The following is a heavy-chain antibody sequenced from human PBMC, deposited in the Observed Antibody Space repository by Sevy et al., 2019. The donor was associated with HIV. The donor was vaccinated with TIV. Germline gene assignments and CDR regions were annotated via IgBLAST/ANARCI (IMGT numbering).Heavy chain of an antibody. CDR2: MNPDSGKR. D-gene: IGHD6-13*01. V-gene: IGHV1-8*01. J-gene: IGHJ6*02. CDR1: GYTFTSYD. Sequence: ASVKVSCNASGYTFTSYDINWGRQATGQRLEWMGWMNPDSGKRGYAQKFQGRVTMTTTTSISTAYMELRSLRSEDSAVYYCARADLDSSTFFYYYGMDVWGQGTTVTVSS. CDR3: ARADLDSSTFFYYYGMDV.